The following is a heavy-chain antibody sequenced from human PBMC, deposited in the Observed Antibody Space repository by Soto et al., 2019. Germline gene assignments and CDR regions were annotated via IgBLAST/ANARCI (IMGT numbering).Heavy chain of an antibody. Sequence: SETLSLTCTVSGGSISSGGYYWSWIRQHPGKGLEWIGYIYYSGSTYYNPSLKSRVTISVDTSKNQFSLKLSSVTAADTAVYYCARGRYYGSSGYNHYFDYWGQGTLVTVSS. J-gene: IGHJ4*02. CDR3: ARGRYYGSSGYNHYFDY. CDR2: IYYSGST. D-gene: IGHD3-22*01. CDR1: GGSISSGGYY. V-gene: IGHV4-31*03.